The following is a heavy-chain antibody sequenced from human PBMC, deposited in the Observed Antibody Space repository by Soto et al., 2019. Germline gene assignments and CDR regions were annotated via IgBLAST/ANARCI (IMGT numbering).Heavy chain of an antibody. V-gene: IGHV3-64*01. CDR1: GFTFSSYA. Sequence: EVQLVESGGGLVQPGGSLRLSCAASGFTFSSYAMHWVRQAPGKGLEYVSAISSNGGSTYYANSVKGRFTISRDNSKNTLYLQMGSLRAEDMAVYYCERKGNSANTGAFDIWGQGTMVTVSS. D-gene: IGHD4-4*01. J-gene: IGHJ3*02. CDR2: ISSNGGST. CDR3: ERKGNSANTGAFDI.